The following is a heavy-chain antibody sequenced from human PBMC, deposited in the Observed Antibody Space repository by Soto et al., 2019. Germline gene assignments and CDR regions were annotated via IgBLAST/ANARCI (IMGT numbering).Heavy chain of an antibody. CDR3: AHYSSDSYYFDY. CDR2: IYWVDDK. CDR1: GFSLSTSGVG. V-gene: IGHV2-5*02. Sequence: QITLKESGPTLVKPTQTLTLTCTFLGFSLSTSGVGVGWIRQPPGKAREWLTLIYWVDDKRYSPSLKSRVTITKDTSKNQVVLTMTDMDPVDSATYYCAHYSSDSYYFDYWGQGTLVTVSS. J-gene: IGHJ4*02. D-gene: IGHD3-22*01.